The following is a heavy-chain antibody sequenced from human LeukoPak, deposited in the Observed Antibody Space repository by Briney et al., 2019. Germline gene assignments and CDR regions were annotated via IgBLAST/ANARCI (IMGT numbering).Heavy chain of an antibody. D-gene: IGHD1-26*01. Sequence: GGSLRLSCAASGFTFSSYAMSWVRQAPGRGLEWVANIKHDGSETHYVDSVKGRFTISRDNAKNSLYLQLNSLRAEDTAVYYCARDPKWEPLDYWGQGTLVTVSS. CDR1: GFTFSSYA. J-gene: IGHJ4*02. CDR3: ARDPKWEPLDY. V-gene: IGHV3-7*01. CDR2: IKHDGSET.